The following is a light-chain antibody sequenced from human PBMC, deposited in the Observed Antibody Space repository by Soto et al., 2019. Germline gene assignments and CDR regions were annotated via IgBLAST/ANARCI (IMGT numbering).Light chain of an antibody. CDR1: QSISSW. Sequence: DIQMTQSPSTLSASVGDRVTITCRASQSISSWLAWYQQKPGKAPKLLIYDASSLESGVPSRFSGSASGTEFTLTISSLQPDDFATYYCQQYNSLWTFGQGTKVEIK. V-gene: IGKV1-5*01. CDR3: QQYNSLWT. CDR2: DAS. J-gene: IGKJ1*01.